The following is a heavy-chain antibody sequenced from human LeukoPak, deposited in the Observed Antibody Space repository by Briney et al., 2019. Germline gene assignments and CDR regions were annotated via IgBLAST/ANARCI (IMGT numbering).Heavy chain of an antibody. J-gene: IGHJ6*03. V-gene: IGHV1-2*02. Sequence: ASVKVSCKASGYTFTGYYMHWVRQAPGQGLEWMGWINPNSGGTNYAQKFQGRVTMTRDTSISTAYMELSRLRSDDTAVYYCASPGYCSSTSCPDAPYYYMDVWGKGTTVTVSS. CDR1: GYTFTGYY. CDR2: INPNSGGT. D-gene: IGHD2-2*01. CDR3: ASPGYCSSTSCPDAPYYYMDV.